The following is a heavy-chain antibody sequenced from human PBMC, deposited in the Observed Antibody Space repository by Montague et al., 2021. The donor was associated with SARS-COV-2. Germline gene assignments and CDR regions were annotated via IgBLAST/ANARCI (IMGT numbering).Heavy chain of an antibody. Sequence: PALVKPTQTLTLTCTFSGFSLSTSGMCVSWVRQPPGKALEWLALIDRDDEYYNTSLKTRLTISKDTSKNQVVLTLTNMDPVDTATYFCAHRRAPTPWDLDWFDSWGQGILVTVSS. CDR1: GFSLSTSGMC. CDR3: AHRRAPTPWDLDWFDS. CDR2: IDRDDE. V-gene: IGHV2-70*20. J-gene: IGHJ5*01. D-gene: IGHD1-26*01.